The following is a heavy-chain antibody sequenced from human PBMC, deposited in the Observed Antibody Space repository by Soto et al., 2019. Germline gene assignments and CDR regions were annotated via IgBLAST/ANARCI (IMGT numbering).Heavy chain of an antibody. Sequence: QVQLVESGGGVVQPGRSLRLSCAASGFTFSSYGMHWVRQAPGKGLEGVAVIWYDGGNKNYADSVKGRFTISRDNSKNTLSLQMNSLRAEDTAVYYCAREYSYGFVFDYWGQGTLVTVSS. D-gene: IGHD5-18*01. CDR2: IWYDGGNK. J-gene: IGHJ4*02. CDR3: AREYSYGFVFDY. CDR1: GFTFSSYG. V-gene: IGHV3-33*01.